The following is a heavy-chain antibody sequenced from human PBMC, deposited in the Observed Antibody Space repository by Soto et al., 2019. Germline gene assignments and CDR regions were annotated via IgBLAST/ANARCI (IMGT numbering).Heavy chain of an antibody. CDR2: ISYDGSNK. V-gene: IGHV3-30*18. Sequence: GGSLRLSCAASGFTFSSYGMHWVRQAPGKGLEWVAVISYDGSNKYYADSVEGRFTISRDNSKNTLYLQMNSLRAEDTAVYYCAKDRGVASPIKAGTWFDTWCQGTLVTVSS. J-gene: IGHJ5*02. D-gene: IGHD1-1*01. CDR1: GFTFSSYG. CDR3: AKDRGVASPIKAGTWFDT.